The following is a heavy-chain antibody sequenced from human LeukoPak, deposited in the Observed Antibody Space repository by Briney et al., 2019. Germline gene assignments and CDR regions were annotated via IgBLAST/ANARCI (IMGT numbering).Heavy chain of an antibody. CDR2: ISATGHNT. CDR3: ARFDYNRYVAY. CDR1: GFTFSSHA. D-gene: IGHD4-11*01. J-gene: IGHJ4*02. V-gene: IGHV3-23*01. Sequence: WGSLRLSCAASGFTFSSHAMIWVRQAPGKGLEWVSPISATGHNTYYADSVKGRFTISRDNSKNTLYLQMNSLRADDTAVYYCARFDYNRYVAYWGQGTLVTVSS.